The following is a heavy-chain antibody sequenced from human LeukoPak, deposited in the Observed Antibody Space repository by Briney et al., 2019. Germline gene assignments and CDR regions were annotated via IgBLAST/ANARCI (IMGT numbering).Heavy chain of an antibody. Sequence: ASVKVSCKVSGYTLTELSMHWVRQAPGKGLEWMGGFDPEDGETIYAQKFQGRVTMTEDASTDTAYMELSSLRSEDTAVYYCATRYGDYAWDFDYWGQGTLVTVSS. CDR1: GYTLTELS. CDR3: ATRYGDYAWDFDY. CDR2: FDPEDGET. D-gene: IGHD4-17*01. J-gene: IGHJ4*02. V-gene: IGHV1-24*01.